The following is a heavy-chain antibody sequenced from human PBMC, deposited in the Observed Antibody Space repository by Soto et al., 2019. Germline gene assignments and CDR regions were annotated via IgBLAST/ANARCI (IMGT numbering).Heavy chain of an antibody. CDR1: GGSISSGGYS. CDR2: VWQSGST. CDR3: ARGAGP. J-gene: IGHJ4*02. V-gene: IGHV4-30-2*05. Sequence: QLQLQESGSGLVKPSQTLSLTCAVSGGSISSGGYSWNWIRQPPGKGLEWIGSVWQSGSTKYSPSLQSRVTISVDTSRNHFSLNLTSVTAADTAVYYCARGAGPWGQGTLVTVSS.